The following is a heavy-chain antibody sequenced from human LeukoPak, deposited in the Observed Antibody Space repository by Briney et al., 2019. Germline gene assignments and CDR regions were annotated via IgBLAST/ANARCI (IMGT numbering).Heavy chain of an antibody. D-gene: IGHD1-26*01. CDR1: GFTFSSYA. J-gene: IGHJ4*02. CDR3: ARDRHGGSCLDY. Sequence: GGSLRLSCAASGFTFSSYAMSWVRQAPGKGLEWVSYISTSSGTIYYADSVEGRFTISRDNAKNSLYLQMNSLRDEDTAVYYCARDRHGGSCLDYWGQGSLVTVSS. V-gene: IGHV3-48*02. CDR2: ISTSSGTI.